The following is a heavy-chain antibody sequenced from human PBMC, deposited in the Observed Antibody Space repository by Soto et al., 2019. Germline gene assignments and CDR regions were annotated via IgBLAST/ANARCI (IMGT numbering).Heavy chain of an antibody. V-gene: IGHV3-48*04. CDR2: ISSSGSTT. J-gene: IGHJ3*01. CDR3: ATRSGGGGAFDF. D-gene: IGHD3-10*01. Sequence: EVQLVESGGGMVQPGGSLRLSCAASGFIFSTYSMNWVRQAPGKGLEWVSYISSSGSTTYYADSVKGRFTISRDNAKNSLYLQMNSLRAQDTAIYYCATRSGGGGAFDFWGQGTMVTVSS. CDR1: GFIFSTYS.